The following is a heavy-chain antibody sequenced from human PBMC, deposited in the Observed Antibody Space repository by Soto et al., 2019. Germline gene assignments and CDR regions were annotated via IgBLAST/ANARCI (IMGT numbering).Heavy chain of an antibody. CDR1: GFTFSSYD. CDR2: MTGSGGIT. D-gene: IGHD3-16*02. CDR3: ATGIVSSGYFHV. J-gene: IGHJ4*02. Sequence: EVQVVESGGGLVQPGGSLRLSCAASGFTFSSYDMSWVRQAPGKGLEWVSDMTGSGGITYYDDSVNVRFTISRDNSKNTLYLQMNRLKAEDTAVYYCATGIVSSGYFHVWGQGTLVSVSS. V-gene: IGHV3-23*04.